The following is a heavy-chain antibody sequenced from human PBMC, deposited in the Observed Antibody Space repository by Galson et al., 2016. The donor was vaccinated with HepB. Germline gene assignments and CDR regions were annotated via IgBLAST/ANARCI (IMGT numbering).Heavy chain of an antibody. D-gene: IGHD2-2*02. V-gene: IGHV3-15*01. J-gene: IGHJ6*02. Sequence: LRLSCAASRFTFNIAWMSWVRQAPGKGLEWVGHIKSKTDGGTTGYAAPVKGRFTISRDDSKNTVYLQMNSLKTEDTAVYYCWRFCVSASCYSDYYYGMDVWGQGTTVTVSS. CDR2: IKSKTDGGTT. CDR3: WRFCVSASCYSDYYYGMDV. CDR1: RFTFNIAW.